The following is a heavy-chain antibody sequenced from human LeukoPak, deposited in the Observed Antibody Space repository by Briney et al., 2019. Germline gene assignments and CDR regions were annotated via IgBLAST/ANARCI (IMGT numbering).Heavy chain of an antibody. V-gene: IGHV3-21*04. CDR2: ISSTSSYV. CDR1: GFTFSTYG. CDR3: ARVGVVPAAIPDGFDI. D-gene: IGHD2-2*01. J-gene: IGHJ3*02. Sequence: GGSLRLSCAASGFTFSTYGMNWVRQAPGKGLEWVSSISSTSSYVYYADSVKGRFTISRDNSKNTLYLQMNSLTAEDTAVYYCARVGVVPAAIPDGFDIWGQGTMVTVSS.